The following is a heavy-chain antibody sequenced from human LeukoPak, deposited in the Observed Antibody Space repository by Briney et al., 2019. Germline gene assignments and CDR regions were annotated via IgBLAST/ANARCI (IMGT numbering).Heavy chain of an antibody. Sequence: SETLSLTCTVSGGSISSSSYYWGWIRQPPGKGLEWIGSIYYSGSTYYSPSLKSRVIISVDTSKNQFSLNLTSVTAADTALYYCARHRKSARNYLYYYMDVWGKGTTVTVSS. D-gene: IGHD6-6*01. CDR3: ARHRKSARNYLYYYMDV. J-gene: IGHJ6*03. V-gene: IGHV4-39*01. CDR2: IYYSGST. CDR1: GGSISSSSYY.